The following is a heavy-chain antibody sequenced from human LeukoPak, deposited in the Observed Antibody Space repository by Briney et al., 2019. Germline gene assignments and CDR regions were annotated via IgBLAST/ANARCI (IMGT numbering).Heavy chain of an antibody. CDR1: GGSFSGYY. D-gene: IGHD5-12*01. CDR2: INHSGST. V-gene: IGHV4-34*01. J-gene: IGHJ4*02. CDR3: ARGHNSGYDRSPPYYFDY. Sequence: SGTLSLTCAVYGGSFSGYYWSWIRQPPGKGLEWIGEINHSGSTNYNPSLKSRVTISVDTSKNQVSLKLSSVTAADTAVYYCARGHNSGYDRSPPYYFDYWGQGTLVTVSS.